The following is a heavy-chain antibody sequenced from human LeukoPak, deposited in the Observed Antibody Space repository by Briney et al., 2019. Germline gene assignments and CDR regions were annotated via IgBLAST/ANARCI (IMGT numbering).Heavy chain of an antibody. Sequence: GGSLRLSCAASGFTFNNYAMHWVRQAPGKGLEWVAVISYDGNNKYYADSVKGRFTISRDNSKNTLYLQMNSLRAEDTAVYYCAQQEAVSEEVLDYWGQGTLVTVSS. V-gene: IGHV3-30-3*01. CDR1: GFTFNNYA. CDR2: ISYDGNNK. CDR3: AQQEAVSEEVLDY. D-gene: IGHD4-11*01. J-gene: IGHJ4*02.